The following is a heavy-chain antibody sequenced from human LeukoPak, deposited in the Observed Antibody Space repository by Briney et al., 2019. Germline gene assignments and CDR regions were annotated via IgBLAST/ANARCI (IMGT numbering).Heavy chain of an antibody. CDR1: GASISGSGYY. V-gene: IGHV4-39*01. CDR2: IYYSGST. J-gene: IGHJ4*02. D-gene: IGHD6-25*01. CDR3: AKSGGSGLIDY. Sequence: KPSETLSLTCAVSGASISGSGYYWGWIRQPPGKGPEWIGNIYYSGSTYYNASLQSRVTISIDTSKNQFSLRLNSVTAADTAMYYCAKSGGSGLIDYWGQGTLVTVSS.